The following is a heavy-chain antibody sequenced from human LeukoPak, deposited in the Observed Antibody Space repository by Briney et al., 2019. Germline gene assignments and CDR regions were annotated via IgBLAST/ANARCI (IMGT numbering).Heavy chain of an antibody. CDR3: ARGLRDGPSIAARHPWEIDPYYYYMDV. V-gene: IGHV4-4*07. Sequence: SETLSLTCTVSGASISNYYWSWIRQPAGKGLEWIGRISTSGSTNYNPSLKSRVTMSVDTSKNQFSLKLSSVTAADTAVYYCARGLRDGPSIAARHPWEIDPYYYYMDVWGKGTTVTVSS. J-gene: IGHJ6*03. D-gene: IGHD6-6*01. CDR1: GASISNYY. CDR2: ISTSGST.